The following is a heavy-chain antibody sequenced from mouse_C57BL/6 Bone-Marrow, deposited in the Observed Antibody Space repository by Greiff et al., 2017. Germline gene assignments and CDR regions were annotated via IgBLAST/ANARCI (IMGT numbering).Heavy chain of an antibody. CDR1: GYTFTDYE. J-gene: IGHJ4*01. CDR3: TSDGYYDYAMDY. V-gene: IGHV1-15*01. D-gene: IGHD2-3*01. CDR2: IDPETGGT. Sequence: QVQLQQSGAELVRPGASVTLSCKASGYTFTDYEMHWVKQTPVHGLEWIGAIDPETGGTAYNQKFKGKAILTADKSSSTAYMELRSLTSEDSAVYYCTSDGYYDYAMDYWGQGTSATVSS.